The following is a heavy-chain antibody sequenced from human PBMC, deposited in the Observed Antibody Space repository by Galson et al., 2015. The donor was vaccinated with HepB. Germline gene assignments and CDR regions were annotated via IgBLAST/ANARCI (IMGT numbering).Heavy chain of an antibody. CDR3: ARDSDRGGAFDI. CDR1: GYTFPSYG. V-gene: IGHV1-18*01. J-gene: IGHJ3*02. D-gene: IGHD3-16*01. CDR2: ISAYNGNT. Sequence: CKASGYTFPSYGISWVRQAPGQGLEWMGWISAYNGNTNYAQKLQGRVTMTTDTSTSTAYMELRSLRSDDTAVYYCARDSDRGGAFDIWGQGTMVTVSS.